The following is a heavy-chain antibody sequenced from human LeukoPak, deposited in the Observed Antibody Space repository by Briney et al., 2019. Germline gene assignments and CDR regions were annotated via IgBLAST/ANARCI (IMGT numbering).Heavy chain of an antibody. J-gene: IGHJ3*02. Sequence: GGSLRLSCAASGFTFSSYAMHWVRQAPGKGLEYVSAISSNGGSTYYANSVKGRFTISRDNSKNMVFLQMNSLRPEDTGVYYCAKDQFGWENSYDAALDTWVQGTMVTISS. CDR3: AKDQFGWENSYDAALDT. D-gene: IGHD3-16*01. V-gene: IGHV3-64*01. CDR1: GFTFSSYA. CDR2: ISSNGGST.